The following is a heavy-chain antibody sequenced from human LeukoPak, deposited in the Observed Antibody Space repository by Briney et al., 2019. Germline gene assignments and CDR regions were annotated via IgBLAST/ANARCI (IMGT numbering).Heavy chain of an antibody. CDR2: IYYSGST. CDR3: ARSYDFWSGFDY. J-gene: IGHJ4*02. Sequence: PSETLSLTCTGSGGSISSYYWSWLRQPPGKGLEWIGYIYYSGSTNYNPSLKSRVTISVDTCKNQFSLKLSSVTAADTAVYYCARSYDFWSGFDYWGQGTLVTVSS. D-gene: IGHD3-3*01. CDR1: GGSISSYY. V-gene: IGHV4-59*01.